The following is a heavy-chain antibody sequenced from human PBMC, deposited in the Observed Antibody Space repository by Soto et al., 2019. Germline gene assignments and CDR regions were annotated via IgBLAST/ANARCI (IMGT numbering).Heavy chain of an antibody. CDR2: IIPSGGTA. J-gene: IGHJ6*02. CDR1: GYSFISHY. D-gene: IGHD2-2*01. Sequence: SVKVSCKASGYSFISHYIHWVRQAPGQGLEWMGVIIPSGGTATFAQKFQGRVTITADESTSTAYMELSSLRSEDTAVYYCARSQGSSTSLEIYYYYYYGMDVWGQGTTVTVSS. CDR3: ARSQGSSTSLEIYYYYYYGMDV. V-gene: IGHV1-69*13.